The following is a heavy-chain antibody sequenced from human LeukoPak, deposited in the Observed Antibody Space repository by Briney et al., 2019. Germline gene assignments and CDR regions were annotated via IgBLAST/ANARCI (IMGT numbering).Heavy chain of an antibody. D-gene: IGHD3-3*01. J-gene: IGHJ3*02. CDR2: ISGYNYRT. CDR1: GYTLSSYG. CDR3: ARDHEGSPFWRDAFDI. Sequence: ASVNVSCKAFGYTLSSYGISWLRQAPGQGLEWIGWISGYNYRTKYAQTFQGRVAMTIDTSTKTVSMELRILRSDDTAVYYCARDHEGSPFWRDAFDIWGQGTMVTVSS. V-gene: IGHV1-18*04.